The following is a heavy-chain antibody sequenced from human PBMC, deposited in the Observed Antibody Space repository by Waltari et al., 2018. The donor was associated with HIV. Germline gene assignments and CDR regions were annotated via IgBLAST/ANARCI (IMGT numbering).Heavy chain of an antibody. CDR3: AKGGYDYGDYSYFDY. D-gene: IGHD4-17*01. J-gene: IGHJ4*02. Sequence: QVQLVESGGGVVQPGWSLRLSREACVFAYSNYGIPWLRQGAGKGLEWVAIISFDGKNKFYADSVKGRFTVSRDNSKNTLYLHMESLRGEDTAVYYCAKGGYDYGDYSYFDYWGQGTLVTVSA. V-gene: IGHV3-30*18. CDR1: VFAYSNYG. CDR2: ISFDGKNK.